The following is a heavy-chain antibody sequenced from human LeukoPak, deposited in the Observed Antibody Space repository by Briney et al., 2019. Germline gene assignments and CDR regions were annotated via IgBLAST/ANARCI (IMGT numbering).Heavy chain of an antibody. CDR3: ASSDNPGAFDY. D-gene: IGHD1-14*01. J-gene: IGHJ4*02. V-gene: IGHV1-18*04. CDR2: ISAYNGNT. CDR1: GYTFTSYA. Sequence: ASVKVSCKASGYTFTSYAISWVRQAPGQGLELMGWISAYNGNTNYAQQPQGRVTMTTDTSTSTAYMELRSLRSDDTAVYYCASSDNPGAFDYWGQGTLVNVSS.